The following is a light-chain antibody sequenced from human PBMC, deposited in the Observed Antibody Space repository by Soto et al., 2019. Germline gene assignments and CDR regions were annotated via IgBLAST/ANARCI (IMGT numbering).Light chain of an antibody. CDR1: QSVSSN. Sequence: EIVMTQSPATLSVSPGERATLPCRASQSVSSNLAWYQQKPGQAPRLLIYGASTRATGLPARFSGSGSGTEFTLTISSLQSEDLAVYYCQQYNNWPRTFGQGTKVEIK. J-gene: IGKJ1*01. V-gene: IGKV3-15*01. CDR3: QQYNNWPRT. CDR2: GAS.